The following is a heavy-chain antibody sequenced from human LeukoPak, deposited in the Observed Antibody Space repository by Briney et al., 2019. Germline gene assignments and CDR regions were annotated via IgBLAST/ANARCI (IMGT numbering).Heavy chain of an antibody. CDR2: IGTNGTYI. D-gene: IGHD1-1*01. CDR3: ARGIAKTTLNALDI. Sequence: GGSLRLSCAASGFTFINYSINWVRQAPGKGLEWVSSIGTNGTYIFYVDSVKGRFTISRDNAKNSVYLQMNSLRAEDTAVYYCARGIAKTTLNALDIWGQGTVVTVSS. J-gene: IGHJ3*02. V-gene: IGHV3-21*01. CDR1: GFTFINYS.